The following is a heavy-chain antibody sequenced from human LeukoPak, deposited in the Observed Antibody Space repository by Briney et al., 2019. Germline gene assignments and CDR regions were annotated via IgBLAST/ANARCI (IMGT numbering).Heavy chain of an antibody. J-gene: IGHJ4*02. CDR3: VRRMVGAIRPFDS. CDR1: GGSISSYY. V-gene: IGHV4-59*08. Sequence: SETLSLTCTVSGGSISSYYWSWIRQPPGKGLKWIGYMYYSGSTKYNPSLKSRVTISVDTSKNQFSLKLNSVTATDTAVYYCVRRMVGAIRPFDSWGQGTRVTVSS. D-gene: IGHD1-26*01. CDR2: MYYSGST.